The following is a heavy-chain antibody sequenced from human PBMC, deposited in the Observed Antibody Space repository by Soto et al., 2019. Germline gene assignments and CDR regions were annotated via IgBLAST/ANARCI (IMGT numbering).Heavy chain of an antibody. V-gene: IGHV3-30-3*01. D-gene: IGHD2-15*01. CDR3: ARERDSFDD. CDR2: ISYDGSDK. CDR1: GFTFSSYA. Sequence: QVQFVESGGGVVQPGRSLRLSCAASGFTFSSYAMHWVRQAPGKGLEWVAFISYDGSDKFYADFVKGRFTISRDNSKNTLYLQMNSLRAEDTAVYYCARERDSFDDWGQGTLVTVSS. J-gene: IGHJ4*02.